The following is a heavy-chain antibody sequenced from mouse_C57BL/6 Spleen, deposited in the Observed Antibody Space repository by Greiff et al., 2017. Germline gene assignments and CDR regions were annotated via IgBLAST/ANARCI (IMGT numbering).Heavy chain of an antibody. Sequence: QVQLKQPGAELVRPGTSVKLSCKASGYTFTSYWMHWVKQRPGQGLEWIGVIDPSDSYTNYNQKFKGKATLTVDTSSSTAYMQLSSLTSEDSAVYYCARGGDYSNLYWYFDVWGTGTTVTVSS. CDR3: ARGGDYSNLYWYFDV. CDR2: IDPSDSYT. CDR1: GYTFTSYW. D-gene: IGHD2-5*01. J-gene: IGHJ1*03. V-gene: IGHV1-59*01.